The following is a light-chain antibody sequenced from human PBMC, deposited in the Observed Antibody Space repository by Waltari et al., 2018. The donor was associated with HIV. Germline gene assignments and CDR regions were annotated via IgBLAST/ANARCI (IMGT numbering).Light chain of an antibody. Sequence: QSVLAQPPSASGTPGQRVTISCSGSSSKVGSNIVNWYQQVPGTAPNLLIYSNNQRPSGVPDRFSGSNSGTSASLAISGLQSEDEADYYCAAWDDSLNAWVFGGGTKLTVL. J-gene: IGLJ3*02. CDR2: SNN. CDR3: AAWDDSLNAWV. V-gene: IGLV1-44*01. CDR1: SSKVGSNI.